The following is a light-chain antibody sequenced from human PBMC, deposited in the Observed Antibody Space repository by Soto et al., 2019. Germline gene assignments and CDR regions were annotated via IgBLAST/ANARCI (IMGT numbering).Light chain of an antibody. Sequence: EIVMTQSPATLSVSPGERATLSCRASQSVSSNLAWYQQKPGQAPRLLISGASTRATGIPARFSGSGSGTEFTLTSSSLQSEDFAVEYCQQYNNWPRTFGGGTKVEIK. V-gene: IGKV3-15*01. CDR2: GAS. CDR1: QSVSSN. CDR3: QQYNNWPRT. J-gene: IGKJ4*01.